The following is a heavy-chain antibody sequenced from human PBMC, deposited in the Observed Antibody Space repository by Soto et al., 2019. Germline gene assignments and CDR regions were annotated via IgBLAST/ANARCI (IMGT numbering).Heavy chain of an antibody. CDR2: IYHSGST. Sequence: TLSLTCAVSGGSISSGGYSWSWIRQPPGKGLEWIGYIYHSGSTYYNPSLKSRVTISVDRSKNQFSLKLSSVTAADTAVYYCARSQSRYYYGMDVWGQGTTVTVSS. J-gene: IGHJ6*02. V-gene: IGHV4-30-2*01. CDR3: ARSQSRYYYGMDV. D-gene: IGHD2-2*01. CDR1: GGSISSGGYS.